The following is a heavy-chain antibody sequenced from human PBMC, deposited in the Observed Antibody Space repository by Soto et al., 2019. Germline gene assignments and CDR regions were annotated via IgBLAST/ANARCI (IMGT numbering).Heavy chain of an antibody. CDR2: IYHRGDT. Sequence: SETLSLTCAVSGGSINSGGYSWNWIRQPPGKGLEWIGHIYHRGDTYYNPSLKSRVTISVDRSKNQFSLNLNSVTAADTAVYFCARARTVGVEFWFDPWGQGTLVTISS. J-gene: IGHJ5*02. CDR3: ARARTVGVEFWFDP. D-gene: IGHD4-4*01. CDR1: GGSINSGGYS. V-gene: IGHV4-30-2*01.